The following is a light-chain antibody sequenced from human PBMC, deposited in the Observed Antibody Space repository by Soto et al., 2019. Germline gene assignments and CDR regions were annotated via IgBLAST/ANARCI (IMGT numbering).Light chain of an antibody. CDR1: QSVSSN. Sequence: EIVMTQSPATLSVSPGERVTLSCRASQSVSSNLAWYQQKPSQAPRLLIYGASTRATGIPARFSGSGSGTEFTLTISSLQSEDFAVYYCQQYHNWPPTFGQGTKVEIK. CDR2: GAS. V-gene: IGKV3-15*01. J-gene: IGKJ1*01. CDR3: QQYHNWPPT.